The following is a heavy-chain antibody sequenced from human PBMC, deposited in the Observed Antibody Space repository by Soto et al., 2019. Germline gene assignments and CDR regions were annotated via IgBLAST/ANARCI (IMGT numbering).Heavy chain of an antibody. CDR2: INPNSGGT. V-gene: IGHV1-2*04. Sequence: QVQLVQSGAEVKKPGASVKVSCKASGYTFTGYYMHWVRQAPGQGLEWMGWINPNSGGTNYAQKFQGWVTMTRDTSISKAYMELSRLRSDDTAVYYCARGPEGITMHLGLGANYYMDVWGKGTTVTVSS. CDR1: GYTFTGYY. J-gene: IGHJ6*03. CDR3: ARGPEGITMHLGLGANYYMDV. D-gene: IGHD3-3*01.